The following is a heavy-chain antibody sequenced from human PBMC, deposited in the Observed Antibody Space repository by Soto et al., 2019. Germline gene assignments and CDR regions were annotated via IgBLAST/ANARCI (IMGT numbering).Heavy chain of an antibody. Sequence: EVQLLESGGGLVQPGGSLRLSCAASGFTFSTYAMSWVRQVPGKGLEWVSAVSGGGDRTYYADSVKGRFTISRDDSKNTLYLQMNSLRAEDTAVYYCAKGNDNWNHDSAFDIWGQGTMVTVSS. CDR1: GFTFSTYA. D-gene: IGHD1-20*01. J-gene: IGHJ3*02. CDR2: VSGGGDRT. V-gene: IGHV3-23*01. CDR3: AKGNDNWNHDSAFDI.